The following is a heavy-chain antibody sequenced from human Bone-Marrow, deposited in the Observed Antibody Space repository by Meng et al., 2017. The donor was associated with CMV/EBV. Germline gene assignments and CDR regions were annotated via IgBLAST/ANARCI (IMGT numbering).Heavy chain of an antibody. CDR3: ARVAPLEPDQLLYEGITGTHRYYYYYGMDV. CDR1: GYTFTGYY. CDR2: INPNSGGT. D-gene: IGHD2-2*02. V-gene: IGHV1-2*02. J-gene: IGHJ6*02. Sequence: ASVKVSCKASGYTFTGYYMHWVRQAPGQGLEWMGWINPNSGGTNYAQKFQGRVTMTRDTSISTAYMELSRLRSDDTAVYYCARVAPLEPDQLLYEGITGTHRYYYYYGMDVWGQGTTVTVSS.